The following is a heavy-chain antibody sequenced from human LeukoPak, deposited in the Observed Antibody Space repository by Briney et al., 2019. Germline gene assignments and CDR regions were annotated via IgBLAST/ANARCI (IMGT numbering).Heavy chain of an antibody. CDR3: ARVRAAHYYDY. CDR2: ISYDGSKK. J-gene: IGHJ4*02. D-gene: IGHD6-6*01. CDR1: GFSLGGYG. V-gene: IGHV3-30-3*01. Sequence: PGGSLRLSCAASGFSLGGYGMHWVRQAPGKGLEWVAVISYDGSKKYYADSVKGRFTISRDNPKNTQYLEMNSLEAEDTAVYYCARVRAAHYYDYWGQGTLVTVSS.